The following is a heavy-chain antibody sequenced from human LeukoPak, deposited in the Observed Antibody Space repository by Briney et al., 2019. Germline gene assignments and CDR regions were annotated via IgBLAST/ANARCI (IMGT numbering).Heavy chain of an antibody. V-gene: IGHV4-34*01. CDR1: GGSFSGYY. CDR2: INHSGST. CDR3: ARYNVDTAMVYFDY. J-gene: IGHJ4*02. Sequence: SETLSLTCAVYGGSFSGYYWSWIRQPPGKGLEWIGEINHSGSTNYNPSLKSRVTISVDTSKNQFSLKLSSVTAADTAVYYCARYNVDTAMVYFDYWGREPWSPSPQ. D-gene: IGHD5-18*01.